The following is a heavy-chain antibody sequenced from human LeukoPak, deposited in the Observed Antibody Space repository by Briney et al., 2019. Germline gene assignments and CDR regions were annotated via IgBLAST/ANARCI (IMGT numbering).Heavy chain of an antibody. V-gene: IGHV1-2*02. CDR3: ARDLHLGFLEWLGNY. Sequence: ASVKVSCKASGYTFTGYYMHWVRQAPGQGLEWMGWINPNSGGTNYAQKFQGRVTMTRDTSISTAYMELSRLRSDDTAVYYRARDLHLGFLEWLGNYWGQGTLVTVSS. J-gene: IGHJ4*02. D-gene: IGHD3-3*01. CDR1: GYTFTGYY. CDR2: INPNSGGT.